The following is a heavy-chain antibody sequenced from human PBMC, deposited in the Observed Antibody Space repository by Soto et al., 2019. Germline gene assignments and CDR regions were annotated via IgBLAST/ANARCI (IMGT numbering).Heavy chain of an antibody. CDR2: ISAYNSNT. Sequence: ASVKVSCKSSGYTFTSYGISWVLQAPGQGLEWMGWISAYNSNTNYAQKFQGRVTMTTDTSTSTAYMELRSLRSDDTAVYYCARYYGSRRVLDYWGQGTLVTVSS. J-gene: IGHJ4*02. D-gene: IGHD3-10*01. V-gene: IGHV1-18*01. CDR3: ARYYGSRRVLDY. CDR1: GYTFTSYG.